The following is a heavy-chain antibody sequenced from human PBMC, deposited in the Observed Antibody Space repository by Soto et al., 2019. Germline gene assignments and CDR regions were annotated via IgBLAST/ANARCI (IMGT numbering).Heavy chain of an antibody. J-gene: IGHJ5*02. CDR2: IYYSGST. D-gene: IGHD4-17*01. CDR3: ARDRGTVTPRWFDP. CDR1: GGSISSGGYY. V-gene: IGHV4-31*03. Sequence: QVQLQESGPGLVKPSQTLSLTCTVSGGSISSGGYYWSWIRQHPGKGLEWIGYIYYSGSTYYNPSPKSRVTISVDTSKNQFSLKLSSVTAADTAVYYCARDRGTVTPRWFDPWGQGTLVTVSS.